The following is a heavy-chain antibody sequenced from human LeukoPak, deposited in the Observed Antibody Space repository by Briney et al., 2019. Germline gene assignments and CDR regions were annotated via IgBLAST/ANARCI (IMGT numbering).Heavy chain of an antibody. CDR2: ISGSGGST. V-gene: IGHV3-23*01. CDR3: AKTYYYDSSGYYDY. Sequence: GGSLRLSCAASGFTLSSYAMSWVRQAPGKGLEWVSAISGSGGSTYYADSVKGRFTISRDSSKNTLYLQMNSLRAEDTAVYYCAKTYYYDSSGYYDYWGQGTLVTVSS. D-gene: IGHD3-22*01. CDR1: GFTLSSYA. J-gene: IGHJ4*02.